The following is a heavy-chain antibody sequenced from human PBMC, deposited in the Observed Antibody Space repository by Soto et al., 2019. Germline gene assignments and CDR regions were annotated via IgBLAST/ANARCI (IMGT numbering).Heavy chain of an antibody. V-gene: IGHV4-39*01. CDR3: ARHWGVDTAMVTGLYFDY. Sequence: SVTLALTCTVSGGSIRSSSYYWGWIRQPPGKGLEWIGSIYYSGSTYYNPSLKSRVTISVDTSKNQFSLKLSSVTAADTAVYYCARHWGVDTAMVTGLYFDYWGQGTLVTVSS. J-gene: IGHJ4*02. CDR2: IYYSGST. CDR1: GGSIRSSSYY. D-gene: IGHD5-18*01.